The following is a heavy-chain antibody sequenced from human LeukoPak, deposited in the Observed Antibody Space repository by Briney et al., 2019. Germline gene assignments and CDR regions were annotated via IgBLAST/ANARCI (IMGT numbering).Heavy chain of an antibody. Sequence: TGGSLRLSCEASGFTFGSHAMYWVRQAPGKGLEWVAGIFGSGGSPHYADSVKGRFTISRDNSRNTVYLQINSLRAEDTAVYYCAKDPRYYDILTGYSPESSFDYWGQGTLVTVSS. CDR1: GFTFGSHA. D-gene: IGHD3-9*01. V-gene: IGHV3-23*01. J-gene: IGHJ4*02. CDR2: IFGSGGSP. CDR3: AKDPRYYDILTGYSPESSFDY.